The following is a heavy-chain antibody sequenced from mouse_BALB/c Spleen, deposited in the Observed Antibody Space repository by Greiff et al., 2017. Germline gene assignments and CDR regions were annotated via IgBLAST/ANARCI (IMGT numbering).Heavy chain of an antibody. D-gene: IGHD2-12*01. J-gene: IGHJ2*01. CDR2: ISYSGST. CDR3: ARSRYGLDY. Sequence: EVHLVESGPGLVKPSQSLSLTCTVTGYSITSDYAWNWIRQFPGNKLEWMGYISYSGSTSYNPSLKSRISITRDTSKNQFFLQLNSVTTEDTATYYCARSRYGLDYWGQGTTLTVA. V-gene: IGHV3-2*02. CDR1: GYSITSDYA.